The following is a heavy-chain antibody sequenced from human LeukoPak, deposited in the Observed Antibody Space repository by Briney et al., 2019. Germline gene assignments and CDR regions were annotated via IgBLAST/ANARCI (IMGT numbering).Heavy chain of an antibody. CDR2: MKQDGSEK. V-gene: IGHV3-7*01. Sequence: GGSLRLSCAAAGFTFSNFWMSWVRQAPGKGLEWVANMKQDGSEKYYVDSVKGRFTISRDNTNNKLYLQMFSLRDEDTAMYYCARHRGFPTTAKXXIDHWXXXTLVTVSS. CDR3: ARHRGFPTTAKXXIDH. D-gene: IGHD1-1*01. J-gene: IGHJ4*01. CDR1: GFTFSNFW.